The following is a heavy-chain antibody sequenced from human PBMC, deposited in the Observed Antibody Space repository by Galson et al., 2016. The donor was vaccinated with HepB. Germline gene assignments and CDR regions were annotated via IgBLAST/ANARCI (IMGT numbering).Heavy chain of an antibody. CDR3: ARGLYSSDWLGAFDI. Sequence: SLRLSCAASGFTVSSNYMSWVRQGPGKGLEWVSFIYSGGSTYYADSVKGRFTISRDNSKNTLYLQMNSLRAEDTAIYYCARGLYSSDWLGAFDIWGQGTMVTVSS. J-gene: IGHJ3*02. V-gene: IGHV3-53*01. D-gene: IGHD6-19*01. CDR1: GFTVSSNY. CDR2: IYSGGST.